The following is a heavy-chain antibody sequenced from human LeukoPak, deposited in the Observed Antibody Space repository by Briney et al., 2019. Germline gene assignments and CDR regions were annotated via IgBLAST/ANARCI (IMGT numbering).Heavy chain of an antibody. CDR2: IYYSGST. CDR1: GGSISPYY. Sequence: PSETLSLTCTVSGGSISPYYWTWIRQPPGKELEWIGYIYYSGSTNYNPSLTSRVTMSVDTSKNQFSLKLSSVTAADTAVYYCARAPGIMSGNWRFDYWGQGTLVTVSS. J-gene: IGHJ4*02. CDR3: ARAPGIMSGNWRFDY. V-gene: IGHV4-59*12. D-gene: IGHD3-16*01.